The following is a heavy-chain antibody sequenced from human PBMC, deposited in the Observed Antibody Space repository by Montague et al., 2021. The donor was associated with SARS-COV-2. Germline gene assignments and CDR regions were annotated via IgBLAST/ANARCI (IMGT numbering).Heavy chain of an antibody. CDR3: VKSDRSSAYFDY. CDR2: ISGNIGSI. D-gene: IGHD6-6*01. J-gene: IGHJ4*02. V-gene: IGHV3-9*01. CDR1: GLTLGDYA. Sequence: SLRLSCAASGLTLGDYAMPWVRQAPGKGLEWVSGISGNIGSIDYSDSVKGRFTISRDKSNNTLYLQMNSLRAEDTALYYCVKSDRSSAYFDYWGQGTLVTVSS.